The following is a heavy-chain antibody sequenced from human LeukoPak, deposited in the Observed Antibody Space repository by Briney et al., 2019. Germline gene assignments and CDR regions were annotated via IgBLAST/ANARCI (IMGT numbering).Heavy chain of an antibody. Sequence: PSETLSLTCTLSRGAISTQFWNWIRQPAGKGLEWIGRIYATGTSDYNPSLKSRVTMSVDPSMNQFSLKMTSVTAADTAVYYCARERTYADKEPLDSWGQGILVTVSS. D-gene: IGHD1-14*01. CDR2: IYATGTS. V-gene: IGHV4-4*07. CDR1: RGAISTQF. J-gene: IGHJ4*02. CDR3: ARERTYADKEPLDS.